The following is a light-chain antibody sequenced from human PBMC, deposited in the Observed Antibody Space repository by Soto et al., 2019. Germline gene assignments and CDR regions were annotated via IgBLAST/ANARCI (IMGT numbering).Light chain of an antibody. J-gene: IGLJ3*02. CDR3: GTWDPSLTAWV. V-gene: IGLV1-51*01. CDR1: SSNIGNNY. Sequence: QPVLTQPPSVSAAPGQKVTISCSGSSSNIGNNYVSWYQQLPGTAPKLLIYDNNNRPSGIPDRFSGSKSGTSATLGITGLQAGDEADYYCGTWDPSLTAWVFGGGTKLTVL. CDR2: DNN.